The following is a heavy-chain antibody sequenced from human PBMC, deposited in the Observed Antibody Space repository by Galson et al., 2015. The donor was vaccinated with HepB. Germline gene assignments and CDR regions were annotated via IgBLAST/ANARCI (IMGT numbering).Heavy chain of an antibody. J-gene: IGHJ4*02. D-gene: IGHD6-13*01. Sequence: SETLSLTCTVSGGSISSSNYYWAWIRQPPGKGLERIGSLYYNGRTYYHPSLKSRVTVSGDTSKNQFSLKLISVTAADTAVYYCASLRGYSSSWDLDYWGQGTLVTVSS. V-gene: IGHV4-39*01. CDR2: LYYNGRT. CDR1: GGSISSSNYY. CDR3: ASLRGYSSSWDLDY.